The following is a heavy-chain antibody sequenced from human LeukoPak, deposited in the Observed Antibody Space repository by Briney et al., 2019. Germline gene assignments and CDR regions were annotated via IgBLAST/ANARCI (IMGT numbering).Heavy chain of an antibody. CDR1: GFTFSSYS. D-gene: IGHD3-22*01. Sequence: PGGSLRLSCAAPGFTFSSYSMNWVRQAPGKGLEWVSSISSSSSYIYYADSVKGRFTISRDNAKNSLYLQMNSLRAEDTAVYYCAREDSSGYSTYFDYWGQGTLVTVSS. CDR3: AREDSSGYSTYFDY. J-gene: IGHJ4*02. V-gene: IGHV3-21*01. CDR2: ISSSSSYI.